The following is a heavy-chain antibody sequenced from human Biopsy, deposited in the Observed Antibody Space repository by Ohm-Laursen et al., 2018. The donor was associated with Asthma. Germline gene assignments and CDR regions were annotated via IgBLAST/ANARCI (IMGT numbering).Heavy chain of an antibody. J-gene: IGHJ4*02. CDR2: ISGSGGST. V-gene: IGHV3-23*01. CDR3: AKGYYYDSSGFDY. D-gene: IGHD3-22*01. Sequence: SLRLSCAASGFTFSSYAMSWVRQAPGKGLEWVSAISGSGGSTYYADSVKGRFTISRDNSKKPLYLQMNSLRAEDTAVYYCAKGYYYDSSGFDYWGQGTLVTVSS. CDR1: GFTFSSYA.